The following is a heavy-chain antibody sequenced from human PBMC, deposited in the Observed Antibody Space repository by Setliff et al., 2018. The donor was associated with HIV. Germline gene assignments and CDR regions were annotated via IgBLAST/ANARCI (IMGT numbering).Heavy chain of an antibody. CDR3: GRVGFGELFGAFDI. CDR1: GDSINTPFW. J-gene: IGHJ3*02. D-gene: IGHD3-10*01. CDR2: IYYSGST. Sequence: SETLSLTCTVSGDSINTPFWWSWIRQPAGKGLEWVGYIYYSGSTNYNPSLKSRVSISVDTSKNQFSLKLSSVTAADTAMYYCGRVGFGELFGAFDIWGQGIMVTVSS. V-gene: IGHV4-59*01.